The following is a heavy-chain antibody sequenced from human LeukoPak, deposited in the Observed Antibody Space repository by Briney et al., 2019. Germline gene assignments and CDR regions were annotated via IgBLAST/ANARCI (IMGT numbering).Heavy chain of an antibody. J-gene: IGHJ4*02. CDR2: ITSDGNNK. V-gene: IGHV3-30*18. D-gene: IGHD3-16*01. Sequence: PGGSLRLSCAASGFTFSSYGMHWVRQAPGKGLEWVAVITSDGNNKFYAEAVKGRFTISRDNVKNTLYLQMNSLRPEDAAMYFCAKDYYDSSGIWDYWGQGTLVTVSS. CDR3: AKDYYDSSGIWDY. CDR1: GFTFSSYG.